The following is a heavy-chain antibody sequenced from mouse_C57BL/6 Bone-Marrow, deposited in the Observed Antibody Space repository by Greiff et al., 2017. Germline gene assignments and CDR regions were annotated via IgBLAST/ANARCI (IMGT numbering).Heavy chain of an antibody. Sequence: EVNVVESGGGLVKPGGSLKLSCAASGFTFSDYGMHWVRQAPEKGPEWVAYISSGSSTIYYADTVKGRFTISRDNAKNTLFLQMTSLRSEDTAMYYCARGRRGFAYWGQGTLVTVSA. CDR3: ARGRRGFAY. CDR1: GFTFSDYG. V-gene: IGHV5-17*01. CDR2: ISSGSSTI. J-gene: IGHJ3*01.